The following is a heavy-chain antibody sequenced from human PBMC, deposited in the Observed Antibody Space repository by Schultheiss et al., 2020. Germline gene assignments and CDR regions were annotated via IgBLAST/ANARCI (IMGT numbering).Heavy chain of an antibody. CDR3: ARASFYGDYLDH. CDR1: GGSFSGYY. Sequence: SETLSLTCAVYGGSFSGYYWSWIRQPPGKGLEWIGEINHSGSTNYNPSLKSRVTISVDTSKNQFSLKLSSVTAADTAVYYCARASFYGDYLDHWGQGTLVTVSS. J-gene: IGHJ4*02. CDR2: INHSGST. D-gene: IGHD4-17*01. V-gene: IGHV4-34*01.